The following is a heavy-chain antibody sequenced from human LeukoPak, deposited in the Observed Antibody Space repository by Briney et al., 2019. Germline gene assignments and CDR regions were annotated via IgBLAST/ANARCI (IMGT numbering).Heavy chain of an antibody. CDR3: AKDFKYTSVYNYGMDD. CDR1: GFTFSSYG. D-gene: IGHD6-19*01. J-gene: IGHJ6*02. Sequence: GGSLRLSCAASGFTFSSYGMHWVRQAPGEGLEWVAVISDDATNKYYADSVKGRFTISRDNSKNTLYVQMNSLRAEDTAVYYCAKDFKYTSVYNYGMDDWGQGTTVTVSS. CDR2: ISDDATNK. V-gene: IGHV3-30*18.